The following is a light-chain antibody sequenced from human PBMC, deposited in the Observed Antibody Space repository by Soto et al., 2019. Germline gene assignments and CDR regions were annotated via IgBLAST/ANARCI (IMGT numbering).Light chain of an antibody. Sequence: DIQMTQSPSTLSGSVGDRVTITCLASHTISSWLAWYQQKPGKAPKVLIHMASSLKSGVPSRFSGSGSGTEFTLTITSLQPDDSATYYCQQYNSYSEAFGQGTKVDI. V-gene: IGKV1-5*03. CDR2: MAS. J-gene: IGKJ1*01. CDR1: HTISSW. CDR3: QQYNSYSEA.